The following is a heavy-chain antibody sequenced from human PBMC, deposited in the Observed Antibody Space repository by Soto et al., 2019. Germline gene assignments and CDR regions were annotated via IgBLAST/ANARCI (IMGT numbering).Heavy chain of an antibody. J-gene: IGHJ4*02. Sequence: EVRLVESGGDLVKSGGSLRLSCVGSGFLFSESTIYWVRQVPGKGLEAISAVSTSGRSTYYADSVKDRFTISRDNSKNTLFLQMGSLRPEDTAIYYCVKQAHGLDGVAFDYWGQGTQVTVAS. D-gene: IGHD2-15*01. V-gene: IGHV3-64D*06. CDR1: GFLFSEST. CDR2: VSTSGRST. CDR3: VKQAHGLDGVAFDY.